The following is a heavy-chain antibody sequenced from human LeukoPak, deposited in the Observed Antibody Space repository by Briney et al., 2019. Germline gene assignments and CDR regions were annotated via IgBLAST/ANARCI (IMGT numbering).Heavy chain of an antibody. Sequence: GGSLRLSCAASGFTFSDYYMSWIRQAPGKGLEWVSYISSSGSTIYYADSVKGRFTISRDNAKNSLYLQMNSLRAEDTAVYYRARDYRNCSGGSCYWRHYYYGMDVWGQGTTVTVSS. CDR2: ISSSGSTI. CDR3: ARDYRNCSGGSCYWRHYYYGMDV. V-gene: IGHV3-11*01. J-gene: IGHJ6*02. D-gene: IGHD2-15*01. CDR1: GFTFSDYY.